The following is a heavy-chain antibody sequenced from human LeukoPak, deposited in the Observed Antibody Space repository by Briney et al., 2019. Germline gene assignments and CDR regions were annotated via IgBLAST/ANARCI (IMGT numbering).Heavy chain of an antibody. CDR1: GFTFSHYW. V-gene: IGHV3-7*01. CDR3: ARDSSQWLVT. D-gene: IGHD6-19*01. CDR2: IKQDGSEK. J-gene: IGHJ4*02. Sequence: PGGSLRLSCASSGFTFSHYWMSWLRQAPGKGLDGVANIKQDGSEKYYVDAVKGRFTISRDDAKNSLYLQMNSLRAEDTAVYYCARDSSQWLVTWGQGTLVTVSS.